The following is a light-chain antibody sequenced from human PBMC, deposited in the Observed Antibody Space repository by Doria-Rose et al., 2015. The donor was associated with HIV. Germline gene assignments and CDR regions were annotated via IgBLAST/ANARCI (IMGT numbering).Light chain of an antibody. Sequence: QSALIQPASVSGSPGQSITIPCTGTSGDVGGYNYVSWYQPHPGKAPKLMIFDVINRPSGVSNRFSGSKSGNTASLTISGLRAEDEADYYCASYTSSSTYWVFGGGTKLTVL. V-gene: IGLV2-14*03. CDR1: SGDVGGYNY. CDR3: ASYTSSSTYWV. CDR2: DVI. J-gene: IGLJ3*02.